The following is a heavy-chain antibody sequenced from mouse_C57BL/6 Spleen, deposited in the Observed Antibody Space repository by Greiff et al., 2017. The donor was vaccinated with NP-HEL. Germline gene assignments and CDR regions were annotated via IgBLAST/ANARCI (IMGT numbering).Heavy chain of an antibody. CDR3: ARPIYHDPYWYFDV. D-gene: IGHD2-4*01. V-gene: IGHV1-82*01. CDR2: IYPGDGDT. Sequence: QVQLQQSGPELVKPGASVKISCKASGYAFSSSWMNWVKQRPGKGLEWIGRIYPGDGDTNYNGKFKGKATLTADKSSSTAYMQLSSLTSEDSAVYFCARPIYHDPYWYFDVWGTGTTVTVSS. CDR1: GYAFSSSW. J-gene: IGHJ1*03.